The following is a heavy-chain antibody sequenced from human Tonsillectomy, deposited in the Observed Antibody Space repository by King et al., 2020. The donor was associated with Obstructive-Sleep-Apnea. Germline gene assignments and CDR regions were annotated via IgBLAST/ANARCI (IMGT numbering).Heavy chain of an antibody. V-gene: IGHV1-18*01. Sequence: QLVQSGTEVKKPGASVRVSCKASGYKFSSYGITWVRQAPGQGPEWMGWISGYNGHTKYAQKFQGRVTMTTDNSTSTVYLELRSLTSDDTAVYYCAREWGCTGGSCYHRTFDFWGQGTLVTVSS. CDR2: ISGYNGHT. CDR1: GYKFSSYG. J-gene: IGHJ4*02. CDR3: AREWGCTGGSCYHRTFDF. D-gene: IGHD2-15*01.